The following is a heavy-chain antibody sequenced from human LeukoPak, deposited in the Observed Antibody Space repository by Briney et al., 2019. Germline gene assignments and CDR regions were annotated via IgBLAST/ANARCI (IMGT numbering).Heavy chain of an antibody. Sequence: PGGSLRLSCAASGFTFSSYAMTWVRQAPGKGLEWVSTINAGGVNTYYADSVKGRFTISRDNSKNTLYLQMNSLRAEDTALYYCAKGRPSDWPTNPHNWFDPWGQGTLVTVSS. CDR3: AKGRPSDWPTNPHNWFDP. CDR2: INAGGVNT. J-gene: IGHJ5*02. CDR1: GFTFSSYA. V-gene: IGHV3-23*01. D-gene: IGHD3/OR15-3a*01.